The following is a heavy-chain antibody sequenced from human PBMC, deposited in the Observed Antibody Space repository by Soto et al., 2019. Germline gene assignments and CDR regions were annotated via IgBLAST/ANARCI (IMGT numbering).Heavy chain of an antibody. J-gene: IGHJ6*02. D-gene: IGHD3-10*01. Sequence: GGSLRLSCAASGFTFSSYGMHWVRQAPGKGLEWVAVISYDGSNKYYADSVKGRFTISRDNSKNTLYLQMNSLRAEDTAVYYCAKDGYYGSGSYYNQDYYYYYGMDVWGQGTTVTVSS. V-gene: IGHV3-30*18. CDR3: AKDGYYGSGSYYNQDYYYYYGMDV. CDR2: ISYDGSNK. CDR1: GFTFSSYG.